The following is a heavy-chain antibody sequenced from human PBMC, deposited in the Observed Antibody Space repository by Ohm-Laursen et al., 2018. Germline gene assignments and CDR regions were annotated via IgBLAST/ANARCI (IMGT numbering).Heavy chain of an antibody. CDR2: IYYSGST. CDR1: GGSISGYY. Sequence: TLTLTCTVSGGSISGYYWSWIRQPPGKGLEWIGYIYYSGSTNYNPSPKGRVTISVDTSKNQFSLDLSSVTAADTAVYYCARGAYGPSYYGDYWGQGTLVTVSS. D-gene: IGHD3-10*01. J-gene: IGHJ4*02. CDR3: ARGAYGPSYYGDY. V-gene: IGHV4-59*01.